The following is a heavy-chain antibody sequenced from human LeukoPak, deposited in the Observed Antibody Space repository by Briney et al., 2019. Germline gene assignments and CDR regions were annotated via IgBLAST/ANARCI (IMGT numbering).Heavy chain of an antibody. V-gene: IGHV1-46*01. Sequence: ASVKVSCKASGYTFTSYYMHWVRQAPGQGLEWMGIINPSGGSTSYAQKFQGRVTMTRDTSINTAYLDLSSLRSDDTAVYYCARGPSGSDYWGQGTLSSSPQ. CDR2: INPSGGST. D-gene: IGHD3-10*01. CDR3: ARGPSGSDY. J-gene: IGHJ4*02. CDR1: GYTFTSYY.